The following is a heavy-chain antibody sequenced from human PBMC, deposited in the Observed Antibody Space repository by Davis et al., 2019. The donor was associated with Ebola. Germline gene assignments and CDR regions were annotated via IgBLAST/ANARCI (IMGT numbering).Heavy chain of an antibody. J-gene: IGHJ4*02. CDR3: ARASVLRFLEWLHDSLYYFDY. D-gene: IGHD3-3*01. Sequence: LRLSCTVSGGSISSGDYYWSWIRQPPGKGLEWIGYIYYSGSTYYNPSLKSRVTISVDTSKNQFSLKLSSVTAADTAVYYCARASVLRFLEWLHDSLYYFDYWGQGTLVTVSS. CDR1: GGSISSGDYY. V-gene: IGHV4-30-4*01. CDR2: IYYSGST.